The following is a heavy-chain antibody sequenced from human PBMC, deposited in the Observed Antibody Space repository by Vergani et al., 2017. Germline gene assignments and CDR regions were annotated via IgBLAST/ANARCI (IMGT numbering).Heavy chain of an antibody. Sequence: EVQLVESGGGLVKPGGSLRLSCAASEFSFSTYSMNWVRQAPGKGLEWVSSVSSRSTYIYYTASVKGRFTISRDNAKNSLYLQIDSLRDEDTAMYYCARDPGDXSTGYYYGRYFDLWGRGTLVTVSS. V-gene: IGHV3-21*02. D-gene: IGHD3-22*01. CDR3: ARDPGDXSTGYYYGRYFDL. CDR1: EFSFSTYS. CDR2: VSSRSTYI. J-gene: IGHJ2*01.